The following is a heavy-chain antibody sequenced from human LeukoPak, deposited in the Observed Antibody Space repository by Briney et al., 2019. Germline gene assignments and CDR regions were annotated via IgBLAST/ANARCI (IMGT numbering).Heavy chain of an antibody. V-gene: IGHV4-34*01. CDR1: GGSFSGYY. Sequence: PSETLSLTCAVYGGSFSGYYWSWLRQPPGKGLEWLGEINHSGSTNYNPSLKSRVTISVDTSKNQFSLKLSSVTAADTAVYYCARVRIVATPRDYNWFDPWGQGTLVTVSS. CDR2: INHSGST. D-gene: IGHD5-12*01. J-gene: IGHJ5*02. CDR3: ARVRIVATPRDYNWFDP.